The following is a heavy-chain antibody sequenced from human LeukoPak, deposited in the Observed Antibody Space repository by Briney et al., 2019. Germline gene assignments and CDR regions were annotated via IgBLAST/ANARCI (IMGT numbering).Heavy chain of an antibody. CDR2: IKSKGDDETT. V-gene: IGHV3-15*01. J-gene: IGHJ4*02. Sequence: GGSLRLSCAASGFTFTNAWMSWVRQAPGKGLEWVSRIKSKGDDETTDYGAPLKGRFTMSRDDSRATLYLQMNSLKAEDTAVYYCTTDLGITMIRGVIVYWGPGALVTVSS. CDR1: GFTFTNAW. D-gene: IGHD3-10*01. CDR3: TTDLGITMIRGVIVY.